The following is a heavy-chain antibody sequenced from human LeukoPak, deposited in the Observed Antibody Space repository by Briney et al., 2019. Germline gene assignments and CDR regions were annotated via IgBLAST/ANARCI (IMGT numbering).Heavy chain of an antibody. J-gene: IGHJ6*02. CDR1: GGSISSYY. CDR3: AKSTAPSHYGLDV. CDR2: IYYSGST. Sequence: SETLSLTCTVSGGSISSYYWSWVRQPPGKGLEWGGYIYYSGSTNYNPSLKSRVTMSVDTSKNQFSLELRSVTAADTAVYFCAKSTAPSHYGLDVWGQGTTVTVSS. V-gene: IGHV4-59*12. D-gene: IGHD5/OR15-5a*01.